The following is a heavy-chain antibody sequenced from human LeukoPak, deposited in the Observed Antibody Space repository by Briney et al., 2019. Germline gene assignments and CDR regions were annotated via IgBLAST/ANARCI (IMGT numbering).Heavy chain of an antibody. Sequence: GGSLRLSCAASGFTVSSNYMSWVRQAPGKGLEWVSVIYSGGSTYYADSVKGRFTISRDNSKNTLYLQMNSLRAEDTAVYYCARDRYYLGYYYMDVWGKGTTVTVSS. CDR2: IYSGGST. V-gene: IGHV3-66*01. CDR1: GFTVSSNY. J-gene: IGHJ6*03. CDR3: ARDRYYLGYYYMDV. D-gene: IGHD2/OR15-2a*01.